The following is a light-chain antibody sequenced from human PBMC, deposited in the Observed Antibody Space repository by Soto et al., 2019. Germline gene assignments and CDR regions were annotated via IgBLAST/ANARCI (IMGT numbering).Light chain of an antibody. V-gene: IGLV2-14*01. CDR3: RSYTSSSTLVV. J-gene: IGLJ2*01. CDR2: DVS. Sequence: QSVLTQPASVSGSPGQSITISCTGTSTDVGGYNYVSWYQQHPGKAPKLMIYDVSNRPSGVSNRFSGSKSGNTASLTISGLQAEYEADYYCRSYTSSSTLVVFGGGTKLTVL. CDR1: STDVGGYNY.